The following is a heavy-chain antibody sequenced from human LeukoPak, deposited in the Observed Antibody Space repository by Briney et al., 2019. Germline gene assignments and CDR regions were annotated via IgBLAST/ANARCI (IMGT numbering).Heavy chain of an antibody. D-gene: IGHD2-2*01. J-gene: IGHJ5*02. CDR1: GGSISGYY. CDR2: IYTSGST. Sequence: SETLSLTCTVSGGSISGYYWSWIRQPPGKGLEGIGYIYTSGSTNYNPSLKSRFTISVDTSKNQFSLKLSSVTAADTAVYYCARHGGCSSTSCYPDMASFDPWGQGTLVTVSS. V-gene: IGHV4-4*09. CDR3: ARHGGCSSTSCYPDMASFDP.